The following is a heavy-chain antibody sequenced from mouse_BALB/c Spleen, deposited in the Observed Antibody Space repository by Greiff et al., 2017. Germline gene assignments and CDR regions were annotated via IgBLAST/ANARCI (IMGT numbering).Heavy chain of an antibody. J-gene: IGHJ4*01. V-gene: IGHV1-4*01. CDR3: ARVDGNYVGYAMDY. CDR2: INPSSGYT. Sequence: VQLQQSGAELARPGASVKMSCKASGYTFTSYTMHWVKQRPGQGLEWIGYINPSSGYTNYNQKFKDKATLTADKSSSTAYMQLSSLTSEDSAVYYCARVDGNYVGYAMDYWGQGTSVTVSS. D-gene: IGHD2-1*01. CDR1: GYTFTSYT.